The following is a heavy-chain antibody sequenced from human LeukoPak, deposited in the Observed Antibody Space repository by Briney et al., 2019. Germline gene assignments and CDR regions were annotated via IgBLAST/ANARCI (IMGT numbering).Heavy chain of an antibody. Sequence: SETLSLTCTVSGGSIRNYYWSWIRQPPGKGLEWIGYIFYSGSTNYNPSLKSRVTISVDTSKNQSSLKLRSVTAADTAVYYCARVYYSSSYDYWYFDLWGRGTLVTVSS. J-gene: IGHJ2*01. CDR3: ARVYYSSSYDYWYFDL. CDR2: IFYSGST. V-gene: IGHV4-59*01. CDR1: GGSIRNYY. D-gene: IGHD6-13*01.